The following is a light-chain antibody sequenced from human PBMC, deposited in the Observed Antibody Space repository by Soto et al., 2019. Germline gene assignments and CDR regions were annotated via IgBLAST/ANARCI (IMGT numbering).Light chain of an antibody. J-gene: IGKJ3*01. CDR3: QQTYSPPFT. CDR1: QSVTTN. CDR2: GAS. V-gene: IGKV3-15*01. Sequence: EVVMTQSPATLSVSPGERATLSCRASQSVTTNMAWYQQKPGQAPRLLIYGASTRATGIPARFSGSGSGTDFTLTISSLQPDDFATYYCQQTYSPPFTFGPGTKVDIK.